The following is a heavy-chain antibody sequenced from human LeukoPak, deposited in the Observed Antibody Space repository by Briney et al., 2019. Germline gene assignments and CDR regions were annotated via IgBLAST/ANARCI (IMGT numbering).Heavy chain of an antibody. CDR2: ISGNGIDT. CDR3: AKGPGADDFWRGYFLS. J-gene: IGHJ4*02. D-gene: IGHD3-3*01. Sequence: TGGSLRLSCAASGFTFSSYAMSWVCQAPGKGLEWVSGISGNGIDTYYPDSVRGRFTISRDNYKNTLYLQMNSLRADDTTVYYCAKGPGADDFWRGYFLSWGQGTLVTVSS. V-gene: IGHV3-23*01. CDR1: GFTFSSYA.